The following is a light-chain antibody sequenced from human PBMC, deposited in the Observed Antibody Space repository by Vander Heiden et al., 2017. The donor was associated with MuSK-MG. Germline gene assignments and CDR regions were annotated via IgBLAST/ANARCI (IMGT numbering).Light chain of an antibody. CDR3: QAWDSSTVV. CDR1: KLGDKY. CDR2: QDS. Sequence: SYELPQPPSVSVSPGQTASINCPADKLGDKYACWYQQKPGQSPVLVIYQDSKRPSGIPERFSGSNSGNTATLTISGTQAMDEADYYCQAWDSSTVVFGGGTKLTVL. V-gene: IGLV3-1*01. J-gene: IGLJ2*01.